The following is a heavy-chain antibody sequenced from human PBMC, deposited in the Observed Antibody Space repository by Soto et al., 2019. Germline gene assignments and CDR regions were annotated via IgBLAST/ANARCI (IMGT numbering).Heavy chain of an antibody. CDR3: AGGTMVRGVTHDAFDI. J-gene: IGHJ3*02. CDR1: GYTFTSYG. V-gene: IGHV1-18*01. D-gene: IGHD3-10*01. Sequence: ASVKVSCKASGYTFTSYGISWVRQAPGQGLEWMGWISAYNGNTNYAQKLQGRVTMTTDTSTSTAYMELRSLRSDDTAVYYCAGGTMVRGVTHDAFDIWGQGKMVTVSS. CDR2: ISAYNGNT.